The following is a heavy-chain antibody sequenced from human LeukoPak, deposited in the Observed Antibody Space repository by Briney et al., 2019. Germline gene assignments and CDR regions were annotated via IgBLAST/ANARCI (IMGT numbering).Heavy chain of an antibody. CDR1: GFTFSSYA. V-gene: IGHV3-30-3*01. CDR3: AKDQRRESPHYLDS. CDR2: ISYDGNKK. Sequence: PGGSLRLSCAASGFTFSSYALHWVRQAPGKGLEWVAVISYDGNKKYYADSVKGRFTISRDNSKNTLYVQMNSLRDEDTAVYYCAKDQRRESPHYLDSWGQGTLVTVSS. J-gene: IGHJ4*02.